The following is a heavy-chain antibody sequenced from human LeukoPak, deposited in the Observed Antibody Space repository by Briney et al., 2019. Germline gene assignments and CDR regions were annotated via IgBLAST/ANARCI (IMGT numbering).Heavy chain of an antibody. D-gene: IGHD5-12*01. CDR1: GFTVSSNY. Sequence: GGSLRLSCAASGFTVSSNYMSWVRQAPGKGLEWVSVIYSSGSTHHADSVKGRFTISRDNSKNTLYLQMNSLRAEDTAVYFCASLLYSGYFPVYWGQGTLVTVSS. V-gene: IGHV3-53*01. CDR3: ASLLYSGYFPVY. CDR2: IYSSGST. J-gene: IGHJ4*02.